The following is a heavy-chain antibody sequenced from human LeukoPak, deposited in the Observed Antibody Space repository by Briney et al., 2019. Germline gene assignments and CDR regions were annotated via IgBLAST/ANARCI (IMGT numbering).Heavy chain of an antibody. CDR3: VRDRELTY. CDR2: IYYSGST. Sequence: ASETLSLTCTVSGGSISSGGYYWSWIRQHPGKGLEWIGYIYYSGSTSYNPSLKSRVTISVDTSKNQFSLKLTSVTAADTAVYYCVRDRELTYWGQGTLVTVSS. CDR1: GGSISSGGYY. V-gene: IGHV4-61*08. D-gene: IGHD1-26*01. J-gene: IGHJ4*02.